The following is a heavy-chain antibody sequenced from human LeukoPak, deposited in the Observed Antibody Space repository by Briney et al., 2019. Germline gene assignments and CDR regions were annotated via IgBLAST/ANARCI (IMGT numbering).Heavy chain of an antibody. Sequence: PSETLSLNCTVSGYSISSGYYWGWIRQPPGKGLEWIGSIYHSGSTYYNPSLKSRVTISVDTSKNQFSLKLSSVTAADTAVYYCARESPPDPIDYWGQGTLVTVSS. CDR3: ARESPPDPIDY. CDR1: GYSISSGYY. V-gene: IGHV4-38-2*02. CDR2: IYHSGST. J-gene: IGHJ4*02. D-gene: IGHD3-9*01.